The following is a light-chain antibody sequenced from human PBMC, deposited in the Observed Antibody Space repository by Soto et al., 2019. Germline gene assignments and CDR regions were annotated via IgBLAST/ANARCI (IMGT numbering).Light chain of an antibody. CDR3: CSYAGIFVV. CDR2: DVS. CDR1: SSDVGGYTY. V-gene: IGLV2-11*01. J-gene: IGLJ2*01. Sequence: QSALTQPCSVSGSPGQSVTISCPGTSSDVGGYTYVSWYQQHPGKAPKLMIYDVSKRPSGVPDRFSGSKSGNTASLTISGLQAEDEADYYCCSYAGIFVVFGGGTQLPVL.